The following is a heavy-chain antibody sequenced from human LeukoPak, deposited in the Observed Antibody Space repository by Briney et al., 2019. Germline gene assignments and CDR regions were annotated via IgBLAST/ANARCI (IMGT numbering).Heavy chain of an antibody. CDR2: IYPGDSDT. CDR3: ARWGQYSSGWYGYYHYYMDV. CDR1: GYSFTSYW. J-gene: IGHJ6*03. Sequence: GKSLKISCKGSGYSFTSYWIGWVRQMPGKGLEWMGIIYPGDSDTRYSPSFQGQVTISADKSISTAYLQWSSLKASDTAMYYCARWGQYSSGWYGYYHYYMDVWGKGTTVTVSS. V-gene: IGHV5-51*01. D-gene: IGHD6-19*01.